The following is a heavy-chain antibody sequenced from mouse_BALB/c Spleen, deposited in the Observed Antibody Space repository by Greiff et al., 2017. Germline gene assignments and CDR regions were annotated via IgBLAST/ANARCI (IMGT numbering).Heavy chain of an antibody. CDR2: IYPGDGDT. J-gene: IGHJ4*01. V-gene: IGHV1-80*01. CDR1: GYAFSSYW. Sequence: QVQLKQSGAELVRPGSSVKISCKASGYAFSSYWMNWVKQRPGQGLEWIGQIYPGDGDTNYNGKFKGKATLTADKSSSTAYMQLSSLTSEDSAVYFCARVQDYYAMDYWGQGTSVTVSS. CDR3: ARVQDYYAMDY.